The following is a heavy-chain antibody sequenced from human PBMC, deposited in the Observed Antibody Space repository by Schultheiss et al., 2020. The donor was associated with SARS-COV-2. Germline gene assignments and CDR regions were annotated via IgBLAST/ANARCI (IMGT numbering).Heavy chain of an antibody. Sequence: SETLSLTCAVSGYSISSGYYWGWIRQPPGKGLEWIGSIYHSGSTYYNPSLKSRVTISVDTSKNQFSLKLSSVTAADTAVYYCARVVTPSSTYYDFWSGYYVHHFIDYWGQGTLVTVSS. CDR2: IYHSGST. CDR1: GYSISSGYY. V-gene: IGHV4-38-2*01. CDR3: ARVVTPSSTYYDFWSGYYVHHFIDY. J-gene: IGHJ4*02. D-gene: IGHD3-3*01.